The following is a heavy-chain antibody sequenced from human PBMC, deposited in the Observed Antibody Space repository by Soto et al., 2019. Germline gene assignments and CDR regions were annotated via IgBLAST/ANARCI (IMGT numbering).Heavy chain of an antibody. J-gene: IGHJ6*03. Sequence: GGSLRLSCAASGFSFSTYSMHWVRQAPGKGLEWVSSISSSSGYIYYADSVKGRFTISRDNAKNSLFLQMNSLRAEDTAVYYCASLPIPPGVATTFYYYYMDVWGKGTTVTVSS. CDR2: ISSSSGYI. D-gene: IGHD5-12*01. CDR3: ASLPIPPGVATTFYYYYMDV. V-gene: IGHV3-21*01. CDR1: GFSFSTYS.